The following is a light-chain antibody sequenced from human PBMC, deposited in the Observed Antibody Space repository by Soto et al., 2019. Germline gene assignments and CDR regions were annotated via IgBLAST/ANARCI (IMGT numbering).Light chain of an antibody. V-gene: IGLV2-23*02. CDR1: SSDVGSYNL. CDR2: EVS. J-gene: IGLJ2*01. CDR3: CSYAGSKV. Sequence: QSVLTQPASVSGSPGQSITISCTGTSSDVGSYNLVSWYQQHPGKAPKLMIYEVSKRPSGVSNRFSGSKSGNTASLTISGLQAEEEADSYCCSYAGSKVFGGGNKVTVL.